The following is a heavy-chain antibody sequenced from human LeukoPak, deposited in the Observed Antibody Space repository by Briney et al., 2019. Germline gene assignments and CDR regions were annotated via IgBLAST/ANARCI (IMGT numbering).Heavy chain of an antibody. D-gene: IGHD6-13*01. CDR3: AREGYSNPFDY. Sequence: GGSLRLSCAASGFTFSSYAMSWVRQAPGKGLEWVSAISGSGGSTYYADSVKGRFTISRDNAKNSLYLQMNSLRAEDTAVYYCAREGYSNPFDYWGQGTLVTVSS. CDR2: ISGSGGST. J-gene: IGHJ4*02. CDR1: GFTFSSYA. V-gene: IGHV3-23*01.